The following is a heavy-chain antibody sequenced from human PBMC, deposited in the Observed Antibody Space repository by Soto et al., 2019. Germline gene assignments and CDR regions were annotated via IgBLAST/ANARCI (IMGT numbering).Heavy chain of an antibody. J-gene: IGHJ6*02. V-gene: IGHV1-69*13. CDR2: IIPIFGTA. D-gene: IGHD3-9*01. CDR3: GGEYYDILTGYSIYYYYYGMDV. CDR1: GGTFSSYA. Sequence: SVKVSCKASGGTFSSYAISWVRQAPGQGLEWMGGIIPIFGTANYAQKFQGRVTITADESTSTAYMELSSLRSEDTAVYYCGGEYYDILTGYSIYYYYYGMDVWGQGTTVTVSS.